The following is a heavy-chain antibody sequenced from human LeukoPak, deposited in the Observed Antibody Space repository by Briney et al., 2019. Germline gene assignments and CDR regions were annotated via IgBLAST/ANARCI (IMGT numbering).Heavy chain of an antibody. D-gene: IGHD3-22*01. CDR2: IRSNSDGGTI. Sequence: GGSLRLSCAASGFTFSSYSMSWVRQAPGKGLEWVGRIRSNSDGGTIDYAAPVKGRFTLSRDDSKTTLYLQMNSLQTEDTAVYYCATDFYDSTWGQGTLVTVSS. J-gene: IGHJ5*02. CDR1: GFTFSSYS. CDR3: ATDFYDST. V-gene: IGHV3-15*01.